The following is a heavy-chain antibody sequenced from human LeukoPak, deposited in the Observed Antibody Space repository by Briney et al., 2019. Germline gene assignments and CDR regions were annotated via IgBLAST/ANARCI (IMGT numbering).Heavy chain of an antibody. V-gene: IGHV4-39*01. Sequence: SETLSLTCTVSGGSIRSSYYYWGWIREPAGRGVGWVGSVYDSGSTYYNPPLKSRVTISVDTSKNQFSLKLSSVTAADTAVYYCARHYGPWGQGTLVTVSS. CDR2: VYDSGST. CDR1: GGSIRSSYYY. J-gene: IGHJ5*02. CDR3: ARHYGP. D-gene: IGHD3-10*01.